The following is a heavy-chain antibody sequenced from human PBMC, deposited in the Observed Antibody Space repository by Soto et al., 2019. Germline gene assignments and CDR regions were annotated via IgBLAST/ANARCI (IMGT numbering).Heavy chain of an antibody. V-gene: IGHV3-66*01. CDR2: IYSGGST. Sequence: EVQLVESGGGLVQPGGSLRLSCAASGFTVSRNYMSWVRQAPGKGLVWVSVIYSGGSTYYADSVKGRFTISRDNSKNTLYLQMNSLRGEDTAVYYCARVPRNGLRYYYYYMDVWGKGTTVTVSS. D-gene: IGHD4-17*01. CDR3: ARVPRNGLRYYYYYMDV. CDR1: GFTVSRNY. J-gene: IGHJ6*03.